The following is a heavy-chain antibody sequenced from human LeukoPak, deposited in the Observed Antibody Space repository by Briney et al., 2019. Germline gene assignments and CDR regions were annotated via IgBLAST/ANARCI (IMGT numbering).Heavy chain of an antibody. CDR2: IYYSGST. J-gene: IGHJ4*02. V-gene: IGHV4-59*08. D-gene: IGHD2-8*01. CDR1: DVSIKNYY. CDR3: ARHPNYYFDY. Sequence: SETLSLTCTVSDVSIKNYYWSWIRQPPGKGLEWIGYIYYSGSTNYNPSLKSRVTISVDTSKNQFSLKLSSVTAADTAVYYCARHPNYYFDYWGQGTLVTVSS.